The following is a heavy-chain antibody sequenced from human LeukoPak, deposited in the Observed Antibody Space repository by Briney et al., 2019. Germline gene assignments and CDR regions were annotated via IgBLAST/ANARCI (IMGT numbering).Heavy chain of an antibody. V-gene: IGHV4-59*08. Sequence: PSETLSLTCTVSGDSISRYYWTWIRQPPGKGLEWIGYMFYSGSTTYNPSLKSRITISVDTSKNQFSLKLRSVTAADTAVYYCARLPYYYDNSGFRDYHYYMDVWGKGTTVTVSS. J-gene: IGHJ6*03. CDR1: GDSISRYY. CDR3: ARLPYYYDNSGFRDYHYYMDV. D-gene: IGHD3-22*01. CDR2: MFYSGST.